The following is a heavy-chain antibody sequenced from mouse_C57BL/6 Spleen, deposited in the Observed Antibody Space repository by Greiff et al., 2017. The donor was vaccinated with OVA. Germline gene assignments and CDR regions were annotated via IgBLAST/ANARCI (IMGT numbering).Heavy chain of an antibody. CDR2: IHPNSGST. Sequence: QVQLQQSGAELVKPGASVKLSCKASGYTFTSYWMHWVKQRPGQGLEWIGMIHPNSGSTNYNEKFKSKATLTVDKSSSTAYMQLSSLTSEDSAVYYCAGLRRDYFDYWGQGTTLTVSS. V-gene: IGHV1-64*01. D-gene: IGHD2-2*01. CDR3: AGLRRDYFDY. CDR1: GYTFTSYW. J-gene: IGHJ2*01.